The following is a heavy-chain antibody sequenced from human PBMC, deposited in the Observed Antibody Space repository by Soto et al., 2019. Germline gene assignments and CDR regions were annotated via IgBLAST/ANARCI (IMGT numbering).Heavy chain of an antibody. CDR2: IYYSGNT. J-gene: IGHJ4*02. Sequence: SETLSLTCTVSGGSTSSDNYWSWIRQPPGKDLEWIGHIYYSGNTDYNPSLKSRLAISIDTSKNQFSLKLSSVTAADTAVYFCAREGGESSDGLYYFDSWGQGSLVTVSS. CDR3: AREGGESSDGLYYFDS. V-gene: IGHV4-30-4*01. D-gene: IGHD3-16*01. CDR1: GGSTSSDNY.